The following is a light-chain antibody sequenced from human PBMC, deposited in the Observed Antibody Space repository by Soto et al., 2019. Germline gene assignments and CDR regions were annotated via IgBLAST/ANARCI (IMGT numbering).Light chain of an antibody. V-gene: IGLV2-14*03. CDR2: DVT. J-gene: IGLJ3*02. CDR1: SSDVGAYNY. Sequence: QSALTQPASVSGSPGQSIAISCTGTSSDVGAYNYVSWYQHHPDKAPKLIIYDVTNRPSGLSNRFSASKSGNTASLTISGLQTEDEAAYYCASYTSRGTVVFGGGTQLTVL. CDR3: ASYTSRGTVV.